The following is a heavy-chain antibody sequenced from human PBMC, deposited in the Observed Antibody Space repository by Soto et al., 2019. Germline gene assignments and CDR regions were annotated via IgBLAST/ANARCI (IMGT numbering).Heavy chain of an antibody. CDR1: GGSISSSSYY. CDR3: ARANIVATIFDY. D-gene: IGHD5-12*01. CDR2: IYYSGST. J-gene: IGHJ4*02. Sequence: SETLSLTCTVSGGSISSSSYYWGWIRQPPGKGLEWIGSIYYSGSTYYNPSLKSRVTISVDTSKNQFSLKLSSVTAADTAVYYCARANIVATIFDYWGQGTLVTVSS. V-gene: IGHV4-39*01.